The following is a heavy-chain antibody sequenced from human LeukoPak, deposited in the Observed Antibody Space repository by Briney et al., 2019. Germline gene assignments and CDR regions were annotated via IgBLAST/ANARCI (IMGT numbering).Heavy chain of an antibody. CDR2: IYYSGTT. D-gene: IGHD2-15*01. J-gene: IGHJ3*02. CDR1: GGSISSGDCY. CDR3: ARASPATVSFDI. V-gene: IGHV4-30-4*08. Sequence: PSETLSLTCTVSGGSISSGDCYWSWIRQPPGKSLEWIGYIYYSGTTYYNPSLRSRTSISPDMSKNHFSLRLTSVTAADTAVYYCARASPATVSFDIWGQGTLVTVSS.